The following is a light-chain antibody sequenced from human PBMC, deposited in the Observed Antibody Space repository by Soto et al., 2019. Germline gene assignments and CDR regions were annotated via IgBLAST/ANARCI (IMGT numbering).Light chain of an antibody. Sequence: EIVMTQSPATLSVSPGERATLSCRASQSVSSNLAWYQQKPGQAPRLLIYGASTRATGIPGRFSGSVSGTDFTLTISSLQSEDFAVYYCQQYNNWSRTFGQGTKVEIK. CDR3: QQYNNWSRT. CDR2: GAS. V-gene: IGKV3-15*01. CDR1: QSVSSN. J-gene: IGKJ1*01.